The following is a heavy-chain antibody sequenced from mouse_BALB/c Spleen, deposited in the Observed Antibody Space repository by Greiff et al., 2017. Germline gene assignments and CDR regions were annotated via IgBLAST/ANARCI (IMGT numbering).Heavy chain of an antibody. CDR3: ARGGVSYGNYHRYAMDY. Sequence: QVQLQQSGPEVVRPGVSVKISCKGSGYTFTDYAMHWVKQSHAKSLEWIGVISTYYGDASYNQKFKGKATMTVDKSSSTAYMELARLTSEDSAIYYCARGGVSYGNYHRYAMDYWGQGTSVTVSS. CDR2: ISTYYGDA. V-gene: IGHV1-67*01. CDR1: GYTFTDYA. J-gene: IGHJ4*01. D-gene: IGHD2-10*02.